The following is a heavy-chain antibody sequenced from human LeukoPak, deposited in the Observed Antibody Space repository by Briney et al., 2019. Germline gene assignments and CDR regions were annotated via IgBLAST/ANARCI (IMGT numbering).Heavy chain of an antibody. D-gene: IGHD6-19*01. J-gene: IGHJ4*02. Sequence: GASVKVSCKASGYTFTSYHMHWVRQAPGQGLEWMGIINPSGGTTNYAQKFRGRVTMTRDMSTSTVYMELSSLRSEDTAVYYCATGLWGIAVAGTNYWGQGTLVTVSS. CDR2: INPSGGTT. CDR3: ATGLWGIAVAGTNY. V-gene: IGHV1-46*01. CDR1: GYTFTSYH.